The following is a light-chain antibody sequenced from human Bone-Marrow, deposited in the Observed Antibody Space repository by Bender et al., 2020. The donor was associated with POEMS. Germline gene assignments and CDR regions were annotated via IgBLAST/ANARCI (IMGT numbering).Light chain of an antibody. CDR3: AVWDDSLNGWV. J-gene: IGLJ3*02. V-gene: IGLV2-14*02. CDR1: SSDVGTYNF. Sequence: QSALTQPASVSGSPGQSITISCTGTSSDVGTYNFVSWYQHHPGKAPKLMIYEVFKRPSGVSSRFSGSRSGTSASLAISGLQSEDEADYYCAVWDDSLNGWVFGGGTKLTVL. CDR2: EVF.